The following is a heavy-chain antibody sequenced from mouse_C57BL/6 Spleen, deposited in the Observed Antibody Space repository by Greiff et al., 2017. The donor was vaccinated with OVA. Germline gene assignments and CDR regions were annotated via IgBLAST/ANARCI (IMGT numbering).Heavy chain of an antibody. V-gene: IGHV1-26*01. Sequence: VQLQQSGPELVKPGASVKISCKASGYTFTDYYMNWVKQSHGKSLAWIGDINPNNGGTSYNQKFKGKATLTVYKSASTAYMELRSLTSEDSAVYYCAKDYYGSSYWGQGTLVTVSA. D-gene: IGHD1-1*01. CDR3: AKDYYGSSY. J-gene: IGHJ3*01. CDR1: GYTFTDYY. CDR2: INPNNGGT.